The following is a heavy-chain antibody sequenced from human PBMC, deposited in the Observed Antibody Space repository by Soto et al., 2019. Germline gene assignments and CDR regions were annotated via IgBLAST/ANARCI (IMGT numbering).Heavy chain of an antibody. CDR2: ISAYNGNT. Sequence: ASVKVSCKASGYTFTSYGISWVRQAPGQGLEWMGWISAYNGNTNYAQKLQGRVTMTTDTSTSTAYMEPRSLRSDDTAVYYCARGIKYYGSGSYYNPTTDFDYWGQGTLVTVSS. CDR3: ARGIKYYGSGSYYNPTTDFDY. V-gene: IGHV1-18*04. CDR1: GYTFTSYG. D-gene: IGHD3-10*01. J-gene: IGHJ4*02.